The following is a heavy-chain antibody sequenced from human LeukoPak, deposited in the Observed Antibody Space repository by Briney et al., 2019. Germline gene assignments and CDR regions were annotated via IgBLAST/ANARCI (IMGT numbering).Heavy chain of an antibody. CDR1: GFTFSDYF. CDR3: AKDVPHSGWAFDV. CDR2: ISSAGTTI. Sequence: GGSLRLSCAASGFTFSDYFMSWIRQAPGKGLEWVSYISSAGTTIYYADSAKGRFTISRDNAKNSLFLQMNSLRVEDTAVYYCAKDVPHSGWAFDVWGQGTLVTVSS. V-gene: IGHV3-11*01. D-gene: IGHD6-19*01. J-gene: IGHJ3*01.